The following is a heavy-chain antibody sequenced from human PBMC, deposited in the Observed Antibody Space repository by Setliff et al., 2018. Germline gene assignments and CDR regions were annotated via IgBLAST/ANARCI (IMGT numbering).Heavy chain of an antibody. D-gene: IGHD2-2*01. CDR2: IIPIRGIA. Sequence: ASVKVSCKASGGTFSSYAISWVRQAPGQGLEWMGGIIPIRGIANYAQKFQGRVTITADESTSTAYMELSSLRSEDTAVYYCARDPIVVVPAEHYYYGMDVWGQGTTVTVSS. J-gene: IGHJ6*02. CDR1: GGTFSSYA. V-gene: IGHV1-69*10. CDR3: ARDPIVVVPAEHYYYGMDV.